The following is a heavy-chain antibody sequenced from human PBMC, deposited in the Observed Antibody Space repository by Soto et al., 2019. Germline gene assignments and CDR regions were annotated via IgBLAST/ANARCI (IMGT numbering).Heavy chain of an antibody. V-gene: IGHV3-74*01. CDR2: IDTYGSAT. Sequence: EVQLVESGGGLVQPGGSLRLSCEASGFTFSNYWMHWVRQPPGKGLMWVSRIDTYGSATKYADSVEGRFTISRDNVGNTLYLEMNFLSAEDTAGYYWARVLRSIGWGNYVYDIWGQGTMVTVSS. D-gene: IGHD6-19*01. CDR1: GFTFSNYW. J-gene: IGHJ3*02. CDR3: ARVLRSIGWGNYVYDI.